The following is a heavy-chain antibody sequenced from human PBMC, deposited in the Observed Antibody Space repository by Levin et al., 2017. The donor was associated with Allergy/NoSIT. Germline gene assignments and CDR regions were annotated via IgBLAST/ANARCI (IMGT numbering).Heavy chain of an antibody. D-gene: IGHD5-24*01. V-gene: IGHV3-30*18. CDR1: GFTFSSYG. CDR3: AKDLISLGGDGYNGATN. Sequence: GESLKISCAASGFTFSSYGMHWVRQAPGKRLEWVAVISYDGSNKYYADSVKGRFTISRDNSKNTLYLQMNSLRAEDTAVYYCAKDLISLGGDGYNGATNWGQGTLVTVSS. CDR2: ISYDGSNK. J-gene: IGHJ4*02.